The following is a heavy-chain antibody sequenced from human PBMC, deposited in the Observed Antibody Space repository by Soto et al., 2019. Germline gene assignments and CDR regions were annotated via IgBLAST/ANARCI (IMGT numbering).Heavy chain of an antibody. V-gene: IGHV3-74*01. CDR3: TRGPRPISTGTGAY. CDR1: GFIFKMYW. J-gene: IGHJ4*02. D-gene: IGHD3-10*01. CDR2: IYNDGTYS. Sequence: GGSLRLSCAASGFIFKMYWMHRVRQSPGKGLVWISRIYNDGTYSDYADSVRGRFTISRDNVNDTLYLQMNNLRAEDSGLYYCTRGPRPISTGTGAYWGQGTQVTVSS.